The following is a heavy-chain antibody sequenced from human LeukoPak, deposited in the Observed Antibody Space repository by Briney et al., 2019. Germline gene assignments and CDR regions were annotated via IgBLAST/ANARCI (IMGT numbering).Heavy chain of an antibody. CDR1: GGSISSYY. V-gene: IGHV4-4*09. Sequence: SETLSLTCTVSGGSISSYYWSWIRQPPGKGLEWIGYIYTSGSTNYNPSLKSRVTISVGTSKNQFSLKLSSVTAADTAVYYCARGATNGPPIDYWGQGTLVTVSS. CDR3: ARGATNGPPIDY. CDR2: IYTSGST. J-gene: IGHJ4*02. D-gene: IGHD2-8*01.